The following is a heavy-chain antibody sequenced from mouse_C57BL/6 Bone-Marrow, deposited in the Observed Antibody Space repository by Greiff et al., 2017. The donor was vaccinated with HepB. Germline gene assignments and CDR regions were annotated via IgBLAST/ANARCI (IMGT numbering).Heavy chain of an antibody. CDR1: GFNIKDDY. Sequence: EVQLQESGAELVRPGASVKLSCTASGFNIKDDYMHWVKQRPEQGLEWIGWIDPENGDTEYASKFQGKATITADTSSNTAYLQLSSLTSEDTAVYYCTPYGLFAYWGQGTLVTVSA. J-gene: IGHJ3*01. CDR3: TPYGLFAY. V-gene: IGHV14-4*01. D-gene: IGHD1-1*02. CDR2: IDPENGDT.